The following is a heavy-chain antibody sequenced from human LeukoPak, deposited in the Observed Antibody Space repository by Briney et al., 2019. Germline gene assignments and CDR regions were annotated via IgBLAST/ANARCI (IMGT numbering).Heavy chain of an antibody. V-gene: IGHV3-7*03. D-gene: IGHD6-19*01. CDR1: EFTFSRYW. CDR2: IKQDGSEK. Sequence: GGSLRLSCAASEFTFSRYWMSWVRQAPGKGLEWVANIKQDGSEKYYVDSVKGRFTISRDNAKNSLYLQTNSLRAEDTAVYYCARDRSSGLVDFNYFDYWGQGTLVTVSS. CDR3: ARDRSSGLVDFNYFDY. J-gene: IGHJ4*02.